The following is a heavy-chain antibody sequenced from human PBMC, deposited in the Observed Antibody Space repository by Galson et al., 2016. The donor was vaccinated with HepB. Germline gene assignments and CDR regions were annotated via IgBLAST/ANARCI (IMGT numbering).Heavy chain of an antibody. CDR1: GFTFSGYT. J-gene: IGHJ4*02. V-gene: IGHV3-21*04. CDR3: ASRGFYGSLDN. Sequence: SLRLSCAASGFTFSGYTMNWVRQAPGKGLEWVSSISSTSSYIYYADSVKGRFTISRDNAKNSVYLQINSLRAEDTAVYYCASRGFYGSLDNWGQGTLVTVSS. CDR2: ISSTSSYI. D-gene: IGHD6-25*01.